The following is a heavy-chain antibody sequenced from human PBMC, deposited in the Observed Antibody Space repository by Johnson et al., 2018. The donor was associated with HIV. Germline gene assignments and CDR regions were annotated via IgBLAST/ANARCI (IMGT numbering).Heavy chain of an antibody. J-gene: IGHJ3*02. V-gene: IGHV3-33*01. Sequence: QVQLVESGGGVVQPGRSLRLSCAASGFTFSSYGMHWVRQAPGKGLEWVAVIWYDGSNTYYADSVKGRFTISRDNSKNTLCLQMNSLRAGDTAVYYCARGDCSSTSCYGDAFDIWGQGTMVTVSS. CDR3: ARGDCSSTSCYGDAFDI. CDR2: IWYDGSNT. D-gene: IGHD2-2*01. CDR1: GFTFSSYG.